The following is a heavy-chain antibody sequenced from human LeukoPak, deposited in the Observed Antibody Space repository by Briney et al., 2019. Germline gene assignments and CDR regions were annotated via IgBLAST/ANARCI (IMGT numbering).Heavy chain of an antibody. CDR3: ARVPSPNYVSGSFSADY. Sequence: GGSLRLSCAVSESTFGNYELSWVRQAPGKGLDWLSCISGGGDSIYYADSVKGRFTISRDNGKKSVYLQMNSLRAEDTATYYCARVPSPNYVSGSFSADYWGQGTLVTVSS. CDR1: ESTFGNYE. D-gene: IGHD3-10*01. V-gene: IGHV3-48*03. CDR2: ISGGGDSI. J-gene: IGHJ4*02.